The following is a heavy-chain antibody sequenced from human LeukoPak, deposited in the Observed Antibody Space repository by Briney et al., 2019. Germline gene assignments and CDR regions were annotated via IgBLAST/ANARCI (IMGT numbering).Heavy chain of an antibody. CDR3: ARDQLPQDLDP. CDR1: GGTFSSYA. J-gene: IGHJ5*02. Sequence: ASVKVSCKASGGTFSSYAISWVRQAPGQGLEWMGRITPILGIANYAQKFQGRVTITADKSTSTAYMELSSLRSEDTAVYYCARDQLPQDLDPWGQGTLVTVSS. CDR2: ITPILGIA. D-gene: IGHD6-6*01. V-gene: IGHV1-69*04.